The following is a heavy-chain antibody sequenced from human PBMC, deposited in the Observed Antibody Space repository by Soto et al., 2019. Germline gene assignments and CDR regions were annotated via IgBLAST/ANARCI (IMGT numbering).Heavy chain of an antibody. J-gene: IGHJ4*02. V-gene: IGHV4-4*02. CDR1: GDSISSDKW. Sequence: PSETLSLTCAFSGDSISSDKWLSWIRQPPGKGLQWIGEIYHSGSTKYNPSLKSRVIISVDKSKNQFSLKLSSVTDADTAVYYCARGETQQQRDYWGQGTLVTVSS. D-gene: IGHD6-13*01. CDR3: ARGETQQQRDY. CDR2: IYHSGST.